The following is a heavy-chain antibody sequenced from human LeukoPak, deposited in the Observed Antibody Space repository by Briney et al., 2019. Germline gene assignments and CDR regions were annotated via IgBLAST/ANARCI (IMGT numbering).Heavy chain of an antibody. CDR2: ITPYNGKT. CDR3: GRDYYGSGRANCDY. Sequence: ASVKVSCKASGYTFTSYGITWLRQAPGQGLEWMGWITPYNGKTSYAQKLQGRVTMTTDTSTSTAYMELRSLRSDDTAVYYCGRDYYGSGRANCDYWGQGTPGTVSS. CDR1: GYTFTSYG. J-gene: IGHJ4*02. D-gene: IGHD3-10*01. V-gene: IGHV1-18*01.